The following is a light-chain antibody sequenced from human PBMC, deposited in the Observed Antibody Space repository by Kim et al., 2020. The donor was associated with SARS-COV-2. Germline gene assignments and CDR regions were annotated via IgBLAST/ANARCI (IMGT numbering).Light chain of an antibody. J-gene: IGLJ3*02. CDR2: DKD. CDR1: RSNIGNNP. V-gene: IGLV1-51*01. Sequence: QSVLTQPPSVSAAPGQKVTISCSGSRSNIGNNPVSWYQQFPGTAPKLITYDKDKRPSGIPDRFSRSKSGTSATLGITGLRTGDEADYYCATWDSSLSVGVFGGGTKGTVL. CDR3: ATWDSSLSVGV.